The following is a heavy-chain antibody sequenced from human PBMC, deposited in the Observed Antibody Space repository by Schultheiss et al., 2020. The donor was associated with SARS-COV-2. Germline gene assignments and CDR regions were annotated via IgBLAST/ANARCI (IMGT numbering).Heavy chain of an antibody. V-gene: IGHV4-34*01. CDR1: GGSFSGYY. J-gene: IGHJ4*02. Sequence: SETLSLTCAVYGGSFSGYYWSWIRQPPGKGLEWIGEINHSGSTNYNPSLKSRVTISVDTSKNQFSLKLSSVTAADTAVYYCATTSPYYYDSSGYYPDYWGQGTLVTVSS. CDR3: ATTSPYYYDSSGYYPDY. CDR2: INHSGST. D-gene: IGHD3-22*01.